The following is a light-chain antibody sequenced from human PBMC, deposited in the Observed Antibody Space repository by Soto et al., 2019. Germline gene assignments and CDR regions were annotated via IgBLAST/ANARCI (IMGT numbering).Light chain of an antibody. V-gene: IGLV2-14*01. CDR2: DVS. Sequence: QSVLTRPASVSGSRGQSITISCTGTSSAVGGYNYVSWYQQHPGKAPKLMIYDVSNRPSGVSNRFSGSKSGNTASLTISGLQAEDEADYYCSSYTSSSTLGVFGTGTKLTVL. J-gene: IGLJ1*01. CDR3: SSYTSSSTLGV. CDR1: SSAVGGYNY.